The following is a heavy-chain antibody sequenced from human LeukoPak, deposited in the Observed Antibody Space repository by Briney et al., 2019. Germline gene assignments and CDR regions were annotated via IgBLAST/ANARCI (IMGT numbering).Heavy chain of an antibody. V-gene: IGHV4-34*01. Sequence: PSETLSLTCAVYGGSFSGYYWSWIRQPPGKGLEWIGEINHSGSTNYNPSLKSRVTISVDTSKSQFSLKLSSVTAADTAVYYCARALGYCSGGSCHYFDYWGQGTLVTVSS. D-gene: IGHD2-15*01. J-gene: IGHJ4*02. CDR1: GGSFSGYY. CDR3: ARALGYCSGGSCHYFDY. CDR2: INHSGST.